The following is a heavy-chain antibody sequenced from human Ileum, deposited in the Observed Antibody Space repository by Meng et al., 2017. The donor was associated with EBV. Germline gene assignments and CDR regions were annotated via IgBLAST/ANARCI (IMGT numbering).Heavy chain of an antibody. Sequence: QVQFQVAGPGLVKPSGTPALACGVSGASCILTDTWWSWVRQPPGKGLEWIGEIFHAANTNYNPSLKSPVTMSVDTSKNQFSLNLSSVTAADSAVYYCARGSHYTWDVWGQRTLVTVSS. V-gene: IGHV4-4*02. J-gene: IGHJ4*02. CDR2: IFHAANT. CDR3: ARGSHYTWDV. D-gene: IGHD3-16*01. CDR1: GASCILTDTW.